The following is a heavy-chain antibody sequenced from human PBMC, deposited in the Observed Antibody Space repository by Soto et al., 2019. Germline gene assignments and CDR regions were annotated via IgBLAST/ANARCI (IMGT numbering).Heavy chain of an antibody. CDR2: LWYDGTGE. Sequence: QVQLVESGGGVVQLGRSLRLSCAASGFSFSTSGMHWVRQAPGKRLEWVAVLWYDGTGEDYADSVKGRFTISRDNSRNTLYLQMNSLRVDDTAVYYCARGLTKRAGGAFDIWGQGTVVIVSS. CDR1: GFSFSTSG. V-gene: IGHV3-33*01. CDR3: ARGLTKRAGGAFDI. J-gene: IGHJ3*02. D-gene: IGHD3-9*01.